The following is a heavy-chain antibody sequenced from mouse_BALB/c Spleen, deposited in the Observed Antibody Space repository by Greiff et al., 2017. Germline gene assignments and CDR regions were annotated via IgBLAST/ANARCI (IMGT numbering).Heavy chain of an antibody. V-gene: IGHV3-5*02. CDR2: IYYSGTI. CDR3: ARERHYYGYFDY. Sequence: EVKLEESGPGLVKPSQTVSLTCTVTGISITTGNYRWSWIRQFPGNKLEWIGYIYYSGTITYNPSLTSRTTITRDTSKNQFFLEMNSLTAEDTATYYCARERHYYGYFDYWGQGTTLTVSS. J-gene: IGHJ2*01. CDR1: GISITTGNYR. D-gene: IGHD1-2*01.